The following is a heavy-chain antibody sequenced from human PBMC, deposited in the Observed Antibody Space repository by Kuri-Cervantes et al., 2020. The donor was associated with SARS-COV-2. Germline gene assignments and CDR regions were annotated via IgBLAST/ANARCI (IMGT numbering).Heavy chain of an antibody. CDR3: ARVRATVPNYYYYYYYMDV. V-gene: IGHV3-53*01. Sequence: LSLTCAASGFTVSSNYMSWVRQAPGKGLEWVSVIYSGGNTYYADSVKGRFTISRDNSKNTLYLQMNSLRAEDTAVYYCARVRATVPNYYYYYYYMDVWGKGTTVTVSS. CDR2: IYSGGNT. D-gene: IGHD4-11*01. CDR1: GFTVSSNY. J-gene: IGHJ6*03.